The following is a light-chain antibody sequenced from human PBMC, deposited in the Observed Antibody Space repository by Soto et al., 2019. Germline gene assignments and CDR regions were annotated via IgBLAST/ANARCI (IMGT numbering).Light chain of an antibody. J-gene: IGKJ1*01. CDR3: QQYKDYTYT. V-gene: IGKV1-5*01. CDR1: QSISSW. Sequence: DIQMTQSPSTLSASVGDRVTITCRASQSISSWLAWYQQKPGKVPNLLIYDASSLKSGVPSRFSGSGSVTEFTLTITSLQPDDFATYYCQQYKDYTYTFGQGTKVDIK. CDR2: DAS.